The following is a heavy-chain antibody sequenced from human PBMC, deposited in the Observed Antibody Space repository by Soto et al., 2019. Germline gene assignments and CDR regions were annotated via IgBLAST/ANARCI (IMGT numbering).Heavy chain of an antibody. Sequence: GGSLRLSCAASGFTFSSYAMSWVRQAPGKGLEWVSAISGSGDSTYYADSVKGRFTISRDNSKNTLYLQMNILRAEDTAVYYCAKILSTLTPYYYGMDAWGPGTTVTVSS. J-gene: IGHJ6*02. CDR2: ISGSGDST. CDR3: AKILSTLTPYYYGMDA. D-gene: IGHD4-17*01. CDR1: GFTFSSYA. V-gene: IGHV3-23*01.